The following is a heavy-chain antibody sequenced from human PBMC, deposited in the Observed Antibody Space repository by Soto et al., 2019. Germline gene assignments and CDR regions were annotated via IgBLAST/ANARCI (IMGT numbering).Heavy chain of an antibody. D-gene: IGHD2-21*02. J-gene: IGHJ4*02. CDR3: AHRIAGSVVTD. CDR2: IYWDDDK. V-gene: IGHV2-5*02. Sequence: QITLKESGPTLVKPTQTLTLTCTFSGFSLSSSGLGVGWIRQPPGKALEWLALIYWDDDKRYSPSLKSRLTITKDTSKTPVVLTMTNMDPVDTATYYCAHRIAGSVVTDWGQGTLVTVSS. CDR1: GFSLSSSGLG.